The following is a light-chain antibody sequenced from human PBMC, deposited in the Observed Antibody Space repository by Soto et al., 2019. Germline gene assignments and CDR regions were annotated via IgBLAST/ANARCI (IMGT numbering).Light chain of an antibody. J-gene: IGKJ1*01. CDR2: GAS. Sequence: EIVLTQSPGTLSLSPGERATLSCRASQSVSSSYLAWYQQKPGQAPRLLIYGASSRATGIQDRFSGSGFGTDFTFTFSRLEPEDFAVYYCQQYGSSPQTFGQGTKGDIK. V-gene: IGKV3-20*01. CDR3: QQYGSSPQT. CDR1: QSVSSSY.